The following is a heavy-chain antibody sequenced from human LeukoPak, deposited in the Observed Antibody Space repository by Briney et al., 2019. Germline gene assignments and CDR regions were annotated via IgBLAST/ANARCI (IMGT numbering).Heavy chain of an antibody. CDR2: IYSDNT. Sequence: GGSLRLSCTVSGFTVSSNSMSWVRQAPGNGLEWVSFIYSDNTHYSDSVKGRFTISRDNSKNTLYLQMNSLRAEDTAVYYCARRAGAYSHPYDYWGQGTLVTVSS. CDR3: ARRAGAYSHPYDY. D-gene: IGHD4/OR15-4a*01. J-gene: IGHJ4*02. CDR1: GFTVSSNS. V-gene: IGHV3-53*01.